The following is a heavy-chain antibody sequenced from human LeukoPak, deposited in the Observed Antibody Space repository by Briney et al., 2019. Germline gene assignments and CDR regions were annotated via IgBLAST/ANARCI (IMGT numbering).Heavy chain of an antibody. CDR3: ARGLKDSSSWYYFDY. CDR2: INHSGST. V-gene: IGHV4-34*01. Sequence: SETLSLTCAVYGGSFSGYYWSWIRQPPGKGLEWIGEINHSGSTNYNPSLKSRVTISVDTSKNQSSLKLSSATAADTAVYYCARGLKDSSSWYYFDYWGQGTLVTVSS. CDR1: GGSFSGYY. D-gene: IGHD6-13*01. J-gene: IGHJ4*02.